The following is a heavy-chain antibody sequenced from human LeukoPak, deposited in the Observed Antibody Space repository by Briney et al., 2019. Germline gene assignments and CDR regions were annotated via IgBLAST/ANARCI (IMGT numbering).Heavy chain of an antibody. CDR1: GFTFSSYS. V-gene: IGHV3-21*05. D-gene: IGHD3-22*01. J-gene: IGHJ4*02. Sequence: PGGSLRLSCAASGFTFSSYSMNWVRQAPGKGLEWVSYIYSDKIWYADSVKGRFTISRDNAKNTLYLQMNSLRAEDTAVYYCAKDWVRSLYYYDSSGDYWGQGTLVTVSS. CDR3: AKDWVRSLYYYDSSGDY. CDR2: IYSDKI.